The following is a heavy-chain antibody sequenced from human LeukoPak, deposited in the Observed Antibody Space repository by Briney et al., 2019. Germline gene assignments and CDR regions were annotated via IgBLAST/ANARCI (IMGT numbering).Heavy chain of an antibody. CDR1: GFTFSSNN. J-gene: IGHJ5*02. Sequence: PGGSLRLSCADSGFTFSSNNMNWVRQAPVKGLEWVSFISDSGHIIYYAESVKGRFTISRDNAKNSLYLQMNSLRDDDTAVYYCARGAGSSWFYRWGQGTPVTVSS. CDR2: ISDSGHII. D-gene: IGHD4/OR15-4a*01. CDR3: ARGAGSSWFYR. V-gene: IGHV3-48*02.